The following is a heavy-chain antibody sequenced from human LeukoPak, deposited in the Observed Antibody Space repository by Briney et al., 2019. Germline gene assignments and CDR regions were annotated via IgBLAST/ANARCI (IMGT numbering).Heavy chain of an antibody. V-gene: IGHV3-7*03. D-gene: IGHD2-21*02. CDR2: IKQDGSEK. CDR3: ARAYCGGDCYRSYYYYMDV. Sequence: PGGSLRLSCAASGFTFSSYWMSWVRQAPGKGLEWVANIKQDGSEKYYVDFVKGRFTISRDNAKNSLYLQMNSLRAEDTAVYYCARAYCGGDCYRSYYYYMDVWGKGTTVTVSS. CDR1: GFTFSSYW. J-gene: IGHJ6*03.